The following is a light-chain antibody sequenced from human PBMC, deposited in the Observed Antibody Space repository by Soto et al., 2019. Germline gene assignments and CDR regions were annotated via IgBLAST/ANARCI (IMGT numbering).Light chain of an antibody. CDR1: QNLHSF. V-gene: IGKV3-11*01. CDR2: DGS. Sequence: EIVLTKSPATLSVSPGERVTLSCRASQNLHSFLNWYQQRPGQAPRPLIYDGSKRAAGVPDRISGDGSGTDYTLTISSLEPEDFAVYYCQQRTRLPMTFGQGTRLEIK. J-gene: IGKJ5*01. CDR3: QQRTRLPMT.